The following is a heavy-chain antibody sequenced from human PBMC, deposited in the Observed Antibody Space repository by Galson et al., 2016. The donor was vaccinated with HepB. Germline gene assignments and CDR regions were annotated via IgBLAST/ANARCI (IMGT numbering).Heavy chain of an antibody. CDR1: GYTLTSHA. V-gene: IGHV1-18*04. D-gene: IGHD3-10*01. Sequence: SVKVSCKASGYTLTSHAINWVQQAPGQGLEWMGWISAHNGNTNYAQSLQGRVTLTTETSTNTAYMELRSLRSDDTALYYCARPFGSGNYDAFDVWGQGTMVTVSS. CDR2: ISAHNGNT. J-gene: IGHJ3*01. CDR3: ARPFGSGNYDAFDV.